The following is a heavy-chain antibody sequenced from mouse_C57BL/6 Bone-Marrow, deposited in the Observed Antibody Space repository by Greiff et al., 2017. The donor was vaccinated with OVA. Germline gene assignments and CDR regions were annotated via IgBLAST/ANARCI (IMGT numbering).Heavy chain of an antibody. CDR2: ISDGGSYT. D-gene: IGHD2-5*01. V-gene: IGHV5-4*01. CDR1: GFTFSSYA. CDR3: ARDRGVTVDY. Sequence: EVQLVESGGGLVKPGGSLKLSCAASGFTFSSYAMSWVRQTPEKRLEWVATISDGGSYTYYPDNVKGRFTISRDNAKNNLYLQMSHLKSEDTAMYYCARDRGVTVDYWGQGTSVTVSS. J-gene: IGHJ4*01.